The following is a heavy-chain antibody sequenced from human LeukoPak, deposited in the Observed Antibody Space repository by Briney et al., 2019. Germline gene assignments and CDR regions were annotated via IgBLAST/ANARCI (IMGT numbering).Heavy chain of an antibody. Sequence: GESLKISCKGSGYSFTSYWIGWVRQMPGKGLEWMEIIYPGDSDTRYSPSFQGQVTISADKSISTAYLQWSSLKASDTAMYYCARGVPAAMSYFDYWGQGTLVTVSS. V-gene: IGHV5-51*01. CDR2: IYPGDSDT. CDR1: GYSFTSYW. D-gene: IGHD2-2*01. J-gene: IGHJ4*02. CDR3: ARGVPAAMSYFDY.